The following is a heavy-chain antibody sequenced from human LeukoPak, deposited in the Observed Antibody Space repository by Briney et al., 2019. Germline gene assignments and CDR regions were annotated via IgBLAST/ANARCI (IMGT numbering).Heavy chain of an antibody. CDR1: GFTFSSYS. CDR3: ARGYDFWSGYPPPDY. D-gene: IGHD3-3*01. J-gene: IGHJ4*02. CDR2: ISSSSTI. Sequence: GRSLRLSCAASGFTFSSYSMNWVRQAPGKGLEWVSYISSSSTIYYADSVKGRFTISRDNAKNSLYLQMNSLRAEDTAVYYCARGYDFWSGYPPPDYWGQGTLVTVSS. V-gene: IGHV3-48*01.